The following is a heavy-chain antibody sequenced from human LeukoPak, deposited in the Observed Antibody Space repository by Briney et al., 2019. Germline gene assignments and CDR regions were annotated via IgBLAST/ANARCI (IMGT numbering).Heavy chain of an antibody. D-gene: IGHD6-19*01. Sequence: GGSLRLSCATSGFTFSSYAMSWVRQAPGKGLEWVSAISFSGDSTFYADSGKGRFTISRDNSKNTLYLQMNSLRAENTAIYYCAKDQGYNSAWYSRDGFDIWGQGTAVTVSS. V-gene: IGHV3-23*01. CDR2: ISFSGDST. CDR3: AKDQGYNSAWYSRDGFDI. CDR1: GFTFSSYA. J-gene: IGHJ3*02.